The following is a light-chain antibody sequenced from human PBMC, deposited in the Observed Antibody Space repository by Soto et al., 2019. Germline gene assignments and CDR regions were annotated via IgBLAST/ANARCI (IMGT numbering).Light chain of an antibody. CDR3: HQYGTSPRT. V-gene: IGKV3-20*01. Sequence: EIVLTQSPGTLSFSPGERATLSCRASQSLRSGDLACYQQIPGQAPGLLIYGASSRATGIPDGFSGSGSGTDFNLTVSRLAPEDFAVYYCHQYGTSPRTFGQGTKV. CDR1: QSLRSGD. CDR2: GAS. J-gene: IGKJ1*01.